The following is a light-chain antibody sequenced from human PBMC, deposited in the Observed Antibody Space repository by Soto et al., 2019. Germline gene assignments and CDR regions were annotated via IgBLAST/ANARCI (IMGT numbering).Light chain of an antibody. CDR2: GAL. Sequence: DIVLTQSPGTLSLSPGERATLSCRASQLVVTDYLHWYQQKPGQAPRLLIYGALNRATGIPDRFSGSGSRTDFTLTISRLEPEDCAVYYFQLFGRSVTFGPGTKSGCQT. V-gene: IGKV3-20*01. J-gene: IGKJ3*01. CDR3: QLFGRSVT. CDR1: QLVVTDY.